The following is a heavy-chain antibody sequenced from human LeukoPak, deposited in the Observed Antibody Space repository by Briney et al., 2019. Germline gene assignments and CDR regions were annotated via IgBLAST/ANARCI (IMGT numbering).Heavy chain of an antibody. Sequence: SSETLSLTCTVSGYSISSGYYWGWIRQPPGKGLEWIGSIYHSGSTYYNPSLKSRVTISVDTSKNQFSLKLSSVTAADTAVYYCATIGSYDYVWGSYRQFDYWGQGTLVTVSS. J-gene: IGHJ4*02. CDR3: ATIGSYDYVWGSYRQFDY. D-gene: IGHD3-16*02. CDR2: IYHSGST. V-gene: IGHV4-38-2*02. CDR1: GYSISSGYY.